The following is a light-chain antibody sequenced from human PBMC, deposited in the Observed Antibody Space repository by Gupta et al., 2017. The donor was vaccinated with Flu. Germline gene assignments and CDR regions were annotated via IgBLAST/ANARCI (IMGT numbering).Light chain of an antibody. Sequence: DIQMTQSPSSLSASVGDRVTITCRASQSISSYLNWYQQKPGKAPKLLIYAASRLQSGVPSRFSGSGSGTDFTLTISRLQPEDSATYYCQQRNSTPHTFGGGTKVEIK. V-gene: IGKV1-39*01. CDR1: QSISSY. CDR2: AAS. J-gene: IGKJ4*01. CDR3: QQRNSTPHT.